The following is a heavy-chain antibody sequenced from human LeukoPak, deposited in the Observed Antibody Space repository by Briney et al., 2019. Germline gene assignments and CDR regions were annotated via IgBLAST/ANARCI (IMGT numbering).Heavy chain of an antibody. J-gene: IGHJ4*02. CDR3: AGLTRSAMSGAAY. CDR1: GFTFSSYW. Sequence: GGSLRLSCAASGFTFSSYWMNWVRRTPGKGLEWVANIKPDGSEKFYVDSVKGRFTISRDNTKNSLYLQMNSLRGDDTAVYHCAGLTRSAMSGAAYWGQGTLVTVSS. CDR2: IKPDGSEK. D-gene: IGHD6-13*01. V-gene: IGHV3-7*01.